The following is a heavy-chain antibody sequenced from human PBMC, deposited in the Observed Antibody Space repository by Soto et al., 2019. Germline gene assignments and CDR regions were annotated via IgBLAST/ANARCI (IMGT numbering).Heavy chain of an antibody. J-gene: IGHJ5*02. V-gene: IGHV4-39*01. Sequence: SETLSLTCTVSGGSISSSSYYWGWIRQPPGRGLEWIGSIYYSGSTYYNPSLKSRVTISVDTSKNQFSLKLSSVTAADTAVYYCARGPIAAAGIFWFDPWGQGTLVTVSS. CDR3: ARGPIAAAGIFWFDP. D-gene: IGHD6-13*01. CDR2: IYYSGST. CDR1: GGSISSSSYY.